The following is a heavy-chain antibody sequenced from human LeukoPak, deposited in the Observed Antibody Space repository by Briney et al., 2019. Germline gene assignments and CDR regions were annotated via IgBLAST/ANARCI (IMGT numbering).Heavy chain of an antibody. V-gene: IGHV3-11*01. CDR2: ISTGSGTK. J-gene: IGHJ4*02. D-gene: IGHD1-26*01. CDR3: ARRSWEPFDY. Sequence: GGSLRLSCAASGFTFSDHYMSWIRQAPGKGLEWVSDISTGSGTKDYADSVKGRFTISRDNARKSLSLQMNSLRVEDTAVYYCARRSWEPFDYWGQGTLVTVSS. CDR1: GFTFSDHY.